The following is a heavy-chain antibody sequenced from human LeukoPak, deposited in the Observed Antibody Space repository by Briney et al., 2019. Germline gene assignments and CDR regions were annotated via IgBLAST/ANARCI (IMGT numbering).Heavy chain of an antibody. V-gene: IGHV1-8*03. D-gene: IGHD6-13*01. CDR1: GYTFTSYD. Sequence: ASVKVSCKASGYTFTSYDINWVRQATGQGLEWLGWMNPNSGNTGYAQQFQGRVTITRNTSISTAYMELSSLRSEDTAVYYCARGRRQLVRNNWFDPWGQGTLVTVSS. CDR3: ARGRRQLVRNNWFDP. CDR2: MNPNSGNT. J-gene: IGHJ5*02.